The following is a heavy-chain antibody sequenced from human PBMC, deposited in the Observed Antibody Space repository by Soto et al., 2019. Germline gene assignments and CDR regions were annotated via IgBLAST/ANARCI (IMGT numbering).Heavy chain of an antibody. CDR3: ARHRRDYSSGWGYLDY. D-gene: IGHD6-19*01. V-gene: IGHV4-39*01. CDR2: IYNTGTT. CDR1: GVSISTSSYY. Sequence: SETLCLTCAVAGVSISTSSYYWGWVRLAPGKGLEWIASIYNTGTTYYNPSLNTRVTISVDTSKKQFSLSLRSVTAADTAVYYCARHRRDYSSGWGYLDYWGQGTLVTVSS. J-gene: IGHJ4*02.